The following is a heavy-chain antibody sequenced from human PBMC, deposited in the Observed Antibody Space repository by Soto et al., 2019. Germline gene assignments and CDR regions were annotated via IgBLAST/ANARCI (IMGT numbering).Heavy chain of an antibody. Sequence: SETLSLTCAVYGGSFSGYYWSWIHQPPGKGLEWIGEINHSGSTNYNPSLKSRVTISVDTSKNQFSLKLSSVTAADTAVYYCARGLGYCSSTSCYAGTDNGEVDAFDIWGQGTMVTVSS. CDR2: INHSGST. CDR1: GGSFSGYY. V-gene: IGHV4-34*01. J-gene: IGHJ3*02. D-gene: IGHD2-2*03. CDR3: ARGLGYCSSTSCYAGTDNGEVDAFDI.